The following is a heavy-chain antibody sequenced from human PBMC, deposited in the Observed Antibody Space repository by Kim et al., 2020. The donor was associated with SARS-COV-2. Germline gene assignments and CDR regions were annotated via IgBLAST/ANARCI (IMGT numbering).Heavy chain of an antibody. D-gene: IGHD5-18*01. CDR3: AKDHLGYSYGPYYFDY. CDR1: GFTFSSYG. J-gene: IGHJ4*01. V-gene: IGHV3-30*18. Sequence: GGSLRLSCAASGFTFSSYGMHWVRQAPGKGLEWVAVISYDGSNKYYADSVKGRFTISRDNSKDTLYLQMNSLRAEDTAVYYCAKDHLGYSYGPYYFDYWG. CDR2: ISYDGSNK.